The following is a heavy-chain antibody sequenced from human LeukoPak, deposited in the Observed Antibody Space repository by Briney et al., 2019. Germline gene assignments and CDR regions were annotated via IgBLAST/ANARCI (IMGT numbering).Heavy chain of an antibody. CDR2: INPNSGDT. CDR1: GYTFTDYY. Sequence: GASVKVSCKASGYTFTDYYLHWVRQAPGQGFEWMGWINPNSGDTNYAQKFQGRVTMTRDTSISTAHMEMSRLRSDDTAVYYCARANFLYCSSTTCLFDYWGQGTPVTVSS. J-gene: IGHJ4*02. CDR3: ARANFLYCSSTTCLFDY. V-gene: IGHV1-2*02. D-gene: IGHD2-2*01.